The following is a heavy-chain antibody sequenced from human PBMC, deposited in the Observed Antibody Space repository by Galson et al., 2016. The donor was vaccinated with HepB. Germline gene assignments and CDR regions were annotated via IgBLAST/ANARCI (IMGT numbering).Heavy chain of an antibody. J-gene: IGHJ4*02. V-gene: IGHV3-21*01. Sequence: ASGFTFSSYSMNWVRQAPGKGLEWVSSISGSSSYIYYADSVEGRFTISRDNAKNSLYLQMNSLRAEDTAVYYCAREGVRYFYSSGSYPDYWGQGTLVTVSS. CDR2: ISGSSSYI. CDR1: GFTFSSYS. CDR3: AREGVRYFYSSGSYPDY. D-gene: IGHD3-10*01.